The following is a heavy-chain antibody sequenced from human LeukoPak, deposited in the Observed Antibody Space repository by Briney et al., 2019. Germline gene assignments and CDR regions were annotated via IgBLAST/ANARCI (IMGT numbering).Heavy chain of an antibody. V-gene: IGHV4-59*01. D-gene: IGHD1-26*01. Sequence: PSETLSLTCTVSGGSISSYYWSWIRQPPGKGLEWIGYIYYSGSTNYNPSLKSRVTISVDTSKNQFSLKLSSVTAADTAVYYCARDDYSGSYLVRFDYWGQGTLVTVSS. CDR1: GGSISSYY. CDR2: IYYSGST. J-gene: IGHJ4*02. CDR3: ARDDYSGSYLVRFDY.